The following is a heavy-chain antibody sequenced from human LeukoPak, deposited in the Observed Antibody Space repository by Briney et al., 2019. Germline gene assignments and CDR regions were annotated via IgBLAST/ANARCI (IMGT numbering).Heavy chain of an antibody. D-gene: IGHD5-24*01. CDR3: AKDRRDGYTADAFDI. V-gene: IGHV3-23*01. J-gene: IGHJ3*02. CDR2: ISGSGGST. CDR1: GFTFSSYA. Sequence: GGSLRLSCAASGFTFSSYAMGWVRQAPGKGLEWVSAISGSGGSTFYADSVKGRFTISRDNSKNTLYLQMNSLRAEDTAVYYCAKDRRDGYTADAFDIWGQGTMVTVSS.